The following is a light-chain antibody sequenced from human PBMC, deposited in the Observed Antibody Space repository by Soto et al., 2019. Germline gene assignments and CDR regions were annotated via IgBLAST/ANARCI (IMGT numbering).Light chain of an antibody. V-gene: IGLV1-44*01. CDR2: VDD. CDR3: AALDDNRTWL. CDR1: LSNVGTNP. J-gene: IGLJ3*02. Sequence: QSVLIQPPSASGAPGQRVTISCSGDLSNVGTNPVNWYQQLPGMAPTLLIYVDDQRPAGGPARFSGSRSGTSASLAISGLQSADEAFYYCAALDDNRTWLFGGGTKLTVL.